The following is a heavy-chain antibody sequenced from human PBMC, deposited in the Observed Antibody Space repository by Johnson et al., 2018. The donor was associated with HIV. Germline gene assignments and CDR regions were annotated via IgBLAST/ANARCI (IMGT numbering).Heavy chain of an antibody. CDR3: AKVDCGGDTCAGYDPFDL. J-gene: IGHJ3*01. V-gene: IGHV3-30*18. D-gene: IGHD2-21*01. CDR1: GFSFSSYG. CDR2: ISYDGSNN. Sequence: QVQLVESGGGLVQPGGSLRLSCAASGFSFSSYGMHWVRQAPGKGLAWVAVISYDGSNNYYADSVKARFTISRDNSKNKLYLQMNSLRVEDTAVYYCAKVDCGGDTCAGYDPFDLWGQVTLVTVSS.